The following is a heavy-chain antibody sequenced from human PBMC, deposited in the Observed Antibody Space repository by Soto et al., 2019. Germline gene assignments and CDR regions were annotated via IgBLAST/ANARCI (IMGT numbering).Heavy chain of an antibody. CDR3: ARDSQWGIREVRDFEPVYFYYALDV. CDR2: ISNDGSNK. CDR1: GFTFNNYA. Sequence: QVQLVESGGGVVQPGRSLRLSCAASGFTFNNYAMHWVRQAPGKGLEWVAVISNDGSNKYYADSVKGRFTISRDNSMNTRYXXMXSXXGEETTVYYCARDSQWGIREVRDFEPVYFYYALDVWGQGTTVTVSS. J-gene: IGHJ6*02. D-gene: IGHD2-21*02. V-gene: IGHV3-30-3*01.